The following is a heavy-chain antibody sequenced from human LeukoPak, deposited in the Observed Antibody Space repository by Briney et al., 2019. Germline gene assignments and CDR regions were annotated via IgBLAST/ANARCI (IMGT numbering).Heavy chain of an antibody. Sequence: ASVKVSCKASGGTFSSYAISWVRQAPGQGLEWMGGIIPIFGTANYAQKFQGRVTITADESTSTAYMELSSLRSEDTAVYYCAREVLGYCSSTSCPWGYGMDVWGKGTTVTVSP. D-gene: IGHD2-2*01. CDR1: GGTFSSYA. CDR3: AREVLGYCSSTSCPWGYGMDV. CDR2: IIPIFGTA. V-gene: IGHV1-69*13. J-gene: IGHJ6*04.